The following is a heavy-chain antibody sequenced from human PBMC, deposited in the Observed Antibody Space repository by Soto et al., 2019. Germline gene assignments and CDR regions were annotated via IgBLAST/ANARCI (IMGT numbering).Heavy chain of an antibody. J-gene: IGHJ4*02. CDR3: TRAHCGGDCFQFPSFDY. CDR2: IRSRVFGGTA. V-gene: IGHV3-49*04. D-gene: IGHD2-21*02. CDR1: GFTFGDYA. Sequence: GGSLRLSCIASGFTFGDYAMSWVRLAPGKGLEWIGFIRSRVFGGTAEYAASMKGRFTISRDDSKSIVYLEVNNLKTEDTAVYYCTRAHCGGDCFQFPSFDYWGQGTLVTVSS.